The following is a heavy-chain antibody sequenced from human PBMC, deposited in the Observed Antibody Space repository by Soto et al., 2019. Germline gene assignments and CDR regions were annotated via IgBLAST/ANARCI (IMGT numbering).Heavy chain of an antibody. CDR3: ARDRYGVPRGDYFDS. CDR1: GCSLSSGEHY. CDR2: IYYSGSN. V-gene: IGHV4-31*03. J-gene: IGHJ4*02. D-gene: IGHD4-17*01. Sequence: PSETLSLTCTVSGCSLSSGEHYWSWIRQPPGKGLEWIGNIYYSGSNYYNPSLKSRVTISVDTSKNQFSLNLSSVTAADTAIYYCARDRYGVPRGDYFDSWGQGILVTVSS.